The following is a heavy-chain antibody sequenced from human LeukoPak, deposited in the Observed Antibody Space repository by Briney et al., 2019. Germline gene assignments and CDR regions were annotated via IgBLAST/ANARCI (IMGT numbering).Heavy chain of an antibody. CDR3: ARRSQEYSYGRYAIDY. Sequence: GESLKISCKGSGYSFTSYWIGWVRQMPGKGLEWMGIIYPGDSDTRYSPSFQGQVTISADKSISTAYLQWSSLKASYTAMYYCARRSQEYSYGRYAIDYWGQGTLVTVSS. V-gene: IGHV5-51*01. D-gene: IGHD5-18*01. CDR2: IYPGDSDT. CDR1: GYSFTSYW. J-gene: IGHJ4*02.